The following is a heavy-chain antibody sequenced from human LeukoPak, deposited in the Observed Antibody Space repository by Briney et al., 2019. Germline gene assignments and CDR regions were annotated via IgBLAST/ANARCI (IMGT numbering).Heavy chain of an antibody. V-gene: IGHV7-4-1*02. CDR2: INTNTGNP. CDR3: AREPSAAGNWGFVY. J-gene: IGHJ4*02. D-gene: IGHD6-13*01. CDR1: GYTFTSYA. Sequence: GASVKVSCKASGYTFTSYAMNWVRQAPGHGLEWWGWINTNTGNPTYAQGFTGRFVFSLDASVSTGYLQISSLKAEDTAVYYCAREPSAAGNWGFVYWGQGTLATVSS.